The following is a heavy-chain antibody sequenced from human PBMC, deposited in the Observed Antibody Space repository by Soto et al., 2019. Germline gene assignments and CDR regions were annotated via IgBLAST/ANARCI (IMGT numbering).Heavy chain of an antibody. CDR2: MNPNSGNT. CDR3: ARGQGEDHYDSSEMGY. V-gene: IGHV1-8*01. Sequence: GASVKVSCKASGYTFTSYDINWVRQATGQGLEWMGWMNPNSGNTGYAQKFQGRVTMTWNTAIRTAYMELTSLRSEDTAVYYCARGQGEDHYDSSEMGYWGQGTLVTVSS. CDR1: GYTFTSYD. D-gene: IGHD3-22*01. J-gene: IGHJ4*02.